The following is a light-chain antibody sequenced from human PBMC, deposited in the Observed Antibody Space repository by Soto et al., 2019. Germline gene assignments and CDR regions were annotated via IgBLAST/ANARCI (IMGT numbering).Light chain of an antibody. J-gene: IGKJ5*01. CDR1: QGISSF. CDR2: GAS. V-gene: IGKV1-27*01. Sequence: DIQMTQSPSSLSASVGDRVTITCRASQGISSFVAWYQQKPGKVPRLLISGASTLQSGVPSRFSGSGSGTEFTLTITSLQPEDVATYYCQKYSSAITFGQGTRLEIK. CDR3: QKYSSAIT.